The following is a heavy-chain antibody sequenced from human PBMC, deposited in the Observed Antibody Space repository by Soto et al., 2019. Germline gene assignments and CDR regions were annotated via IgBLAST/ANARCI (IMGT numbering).Heavy chain of an antibody. CDR2: TSYTGST. J-gene: IGHJ6*02. D-gene: IGHD1-7*01. Sequence: AETLSLTCFVSGGSVTSHHWSWIRQFPGQGLEWIAYTSYTGSTNYNPSLKSRVTISVDTSKNQFSLKLSSVTAADTAVYYCARGDNWNYVSYYYGMDVWGQGTTVTVSS. V-gene: IGHV4-59*02. CDR1: GGSVTSHH. CDR3: ARGDNWNYVSYYYGMDV.